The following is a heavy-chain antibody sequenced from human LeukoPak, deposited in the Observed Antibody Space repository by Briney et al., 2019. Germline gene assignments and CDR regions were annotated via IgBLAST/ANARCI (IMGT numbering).Heavy chain of an antibody. Sequence: PGGSLRLSCAASGFTFSSYEMNWVRQAPGKGLEWVAFIRYDEDDKYYADSVKGRFTVSRDFSKNTLYLQMNRLRAEDTAVYFCAKSAAAYYDLLSGYDAFDIWGQGTTVTVSS. CDR3: AKSAAAYYDLLSGYDAFDI. J-gene: IGHJ3*02. V-gene: IGHV3-30*02. CDR1: GFTFSSYE. D-gene: IGHD3-3*01. CDR2: IRYDEDDK.